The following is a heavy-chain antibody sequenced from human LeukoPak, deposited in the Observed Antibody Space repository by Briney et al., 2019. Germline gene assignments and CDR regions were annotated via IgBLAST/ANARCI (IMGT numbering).Heavy chain of an antibody. CDR1: GGTFSSYA. CDR2: IIPILGIA. V-gene: IGHV1-69*04. J-gene: IGHJ4*02. Sequence: GASVKVSCKASGGTFSSYANSWVRQAPGQGLEWMGRIIPILGIANYAQKFQGRVTITADKSTSTAYMELSSLRSEDTAVYYYARYSSGSHFDYWDQGTLVTVSS. D-gene: IGHD3-22*01. CDR3: ARYSSGSHFDY.